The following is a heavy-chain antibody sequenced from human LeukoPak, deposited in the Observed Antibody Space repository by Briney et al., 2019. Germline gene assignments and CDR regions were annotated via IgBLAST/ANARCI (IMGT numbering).Heavy chain of an antibody. Sequence: PSETLSLTCAVYGGSFSGYYWSWIRQPPGKGLEWIGEINHSGSTNYNPSLQSRVTISVDTSKNQFSLMLSYVPAEDRAVYYGARVSFLGYDFWSGYPVYMDVWGKGTTVTVSS. V-gene: IGHV4-34*01. CDR2: INHSGST. J-gene: IGHJ6*03. CDR3: ARVSFLGYDFWSGYPVYMDV. CDR1: GGSFSGYY. D-gene: IGHD3-3*01.